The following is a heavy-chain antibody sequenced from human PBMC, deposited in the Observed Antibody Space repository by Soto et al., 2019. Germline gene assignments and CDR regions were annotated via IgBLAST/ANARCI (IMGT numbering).Heavy chain of an antibody. CDR3: ARDRAFERRLLYAFDY. Sequence: QVPLVQSGAEVKKPGASVKVSCKASGYTFTSYYMHWVRQAPGQGLEWMGIINPSGGSTSYAQKFQGRVTMTRDTSTSTVYMELSSLRSEDTAVYYCARDRAFERRLLYAFDYWGQGTLVTVSS. J-gene: IGHJ4*02. V-gene: IGHV1-46*01. D-gene: IGHD3-3*01. CDR1: GYTFTSYY. CDR2: INPSGGST.